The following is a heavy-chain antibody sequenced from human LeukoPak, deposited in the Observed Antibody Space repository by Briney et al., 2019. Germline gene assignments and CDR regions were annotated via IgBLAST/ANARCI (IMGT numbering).Heavy chain of an antibody. V-gene: IGHV4-59*12. CDR2: IYYSGST. CDR3: ARDKGGWPYYFDY. J-gene: IGHJ4*02. Sequence: PSETLSLTCTVSGGSISSYYWSWIRQPPGKGLEWIWYIYYSGSTNYNPSLKSRVTISVDTSKNQFSLKLSSVTAADTAVYYCARDKGGWPYYFDYWGQGTLVTVSS. D-gene: IGHD6-19*01. CDR1: GGSISSYY.